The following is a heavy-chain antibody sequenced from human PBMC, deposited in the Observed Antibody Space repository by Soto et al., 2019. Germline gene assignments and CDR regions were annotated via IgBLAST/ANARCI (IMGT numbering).Heavy chain of an antibody. CDR3: ARVFSSGSGWMYYFDF. CDR2: VFHTGGT. V-gene: IGHV4-4*02. Sequence: QVQLQESGPGLVKPSETLSLTCTVSSDSIAGENWWSWVRQPPGLGLEWIGEVFHTGGTNYNPSLKSRVTMEVDKSKNQFSPKLISATAADTAVYYCARVFSSGSGWMYYFDFWGQGTLVSFSS. D-gene: IGHD6-19*01. CDR1: SDSIAGENW. J-gene: IGHJ4*02.